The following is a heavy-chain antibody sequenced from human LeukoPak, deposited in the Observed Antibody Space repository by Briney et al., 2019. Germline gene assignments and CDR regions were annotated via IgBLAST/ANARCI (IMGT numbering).Heavy chain of an antibody. CDR3: ARRLRYFDWVHFDY. V-gene: IGHV4-34*01. CDR1: GGSFSGYY. D-gene: IGHD3-9*01. CDR2: INHSGST. Sequence: KSSETLSLTCAVYGGSFSGYYWSWIRQPPGKGLEWIGEINHSGSTNYNPSLKSRVTISVDTSMNQFSLKLSSVTAADTAVYYCARRLRYFDWVHFDYWGQGTLVTVSS. J-gene: IGHJ4*02.